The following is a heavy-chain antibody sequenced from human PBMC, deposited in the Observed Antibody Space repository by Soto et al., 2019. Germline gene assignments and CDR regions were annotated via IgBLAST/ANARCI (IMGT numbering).Heavy chain of an antibody. CDR1: GGSISSYY. J-gene: IGHJ4*02. D-gene: IGHD5-18*01. CDR3: ARHRSSYGHIGPFDY. V-gene: IGHV4-59*08. Sequence: PSETLSLTCTVSGGSISSYYWTWIRQPPGKGLEWIGYIYYSGNTNYNPSNKSRVTISLDTSKNQLSVKLTSVTAAYMAVYFCARHRSSYGHIGPFDYWGQGTLVTVSS. CDR2: IYYSGNT.